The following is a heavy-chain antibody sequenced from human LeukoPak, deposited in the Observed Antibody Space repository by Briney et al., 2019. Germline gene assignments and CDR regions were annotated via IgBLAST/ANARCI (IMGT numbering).Heavy chain of an antibody. CDR3: ARGPFFGVVAYFDY. D-gene: IGHD3-3*01. J-gene: IGHJ4*02. V-gene: IGHV1-69*05. CDR1: GGTFSSYA. CDR2: IIPIFGTA. Sequence: SVKVSCKASGGTFSSYAISWVRQAPGQGLEWMGGIIPIFGTANYAQKFQGRVTITTDESTSTAYMELSSLRSEDTAVYYCARGPFFGVVAYFDYWGQGTLVTVSS.